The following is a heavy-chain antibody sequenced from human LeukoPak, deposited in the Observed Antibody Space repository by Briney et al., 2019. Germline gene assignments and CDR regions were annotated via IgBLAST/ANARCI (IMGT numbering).Heavy chain of an antibody. D-gene: IGHD6-13*01. Sequence: SETLSLTCTVSGGSISSYYWSWIRQPPGKGLEWIGYIYYSGSTNYNPSLKSRVTISVDTSKNQFSLKLSSVTAADTAVYYCARGLIAAAGLGPRFDPWGQGTLVTVSS. CDR2: IYYSGST. CDR1: GGSISSYY. J-gene: IGHJ5*02. CDR3: ARGLIAAAGLGPRFDP. V-gene: IGHV4-59*01.